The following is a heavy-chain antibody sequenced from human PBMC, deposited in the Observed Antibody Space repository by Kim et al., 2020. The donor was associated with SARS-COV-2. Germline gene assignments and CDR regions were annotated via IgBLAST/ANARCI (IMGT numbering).Heavy chain of an antibody. D-gene: IGHD3-10*01. J-gene: IGHJ4*02. Sequence: VKGRFIISRDNSKDTLYLQMNSLRAEDTAVYYCARMYYYASGSFYKSDFDTWGQGTLVTVSS. CDR3: ARMYYYASGSFYKSDFDT. V-gene: IGHV3-21*06.